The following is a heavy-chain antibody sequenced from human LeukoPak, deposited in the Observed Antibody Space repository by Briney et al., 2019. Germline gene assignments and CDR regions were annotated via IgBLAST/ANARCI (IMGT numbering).Heavy chain of an antibody. Sequence: SETLSLTCSVSGGSIRSTTYYWGWIRQPAGKGLEWIGRIYTSGSTNYNPSLKSRVTMSVDTSKNQFSLKLSSVTAADTAVYYCARAVGSGSFQTYYYYMDVWGKGTTVTISS. CDR1: GGSIRSTTYY. CDR2: IYTSGST. D-gene: IGHD3-10*01. J-gene: IGHJ6*03. CDR3: ARAVGSGSFQTYYYYMDV. V-gene: IGHV4-61*02.